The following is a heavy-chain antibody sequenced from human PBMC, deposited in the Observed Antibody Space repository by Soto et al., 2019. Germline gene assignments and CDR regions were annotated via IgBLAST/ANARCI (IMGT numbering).Heavy chain of an antibody. CDR1: GYTFTSYG. V-gene: IGHV1-18*04. CDR2: ISAYNGNT. D-gene: IGHD3-22*01. J-gene: IGHJ5*02. Sequence: ASVKVSCKASGYTFTSYGISWVRQAPGQGLEWMGWISAYNGNTNYAQKLQGRVTMTTDTSTSTAYMELRSLRSDDTAVYYCAREQVIGPRDSSGYYYWFDPWGQGTLVTVSS. CDR3: AREQVIGPRDSSGYYYWFDP.